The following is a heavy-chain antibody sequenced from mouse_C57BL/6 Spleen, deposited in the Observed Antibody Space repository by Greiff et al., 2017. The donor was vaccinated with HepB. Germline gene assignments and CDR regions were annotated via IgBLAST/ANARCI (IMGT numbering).Heavy chain of an antibody. V-gene: IGHV5-16*01. J-gene: IGHJ1*03. D-gene: IGHD1-1*01. CDR1: GFTFSDYY. CDR2: INYDGSST. Sequence: EVMLVESEGGLVQPGSSMKLSCTASGFTFSDYYMAWVRQVPEKGLEWVANINYDGSSTYYLDSLKSRFIISRDNAKNILYLQMSSLKSEDTATYYCAREGHYYGSSYWYFDVWGTGTTVTVSS. CDR3: AREGHYYGSSYWYFDV.